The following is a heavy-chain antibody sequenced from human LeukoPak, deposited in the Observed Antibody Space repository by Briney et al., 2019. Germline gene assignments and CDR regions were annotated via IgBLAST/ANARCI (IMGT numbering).Heavy chain of an antibody. D-gene: IGHD4-17*01. V-gene: IGHV3-49*04. CDR3: TRDVTVTFDD. CDR2: IRSKAYGGTT. J-gene: IGHJ4*02. Sequence: GRSLRLSCTASGFTFGDYAMSWVRQAPGKGLEWVGFIRSKAYGGTTEYAASVKGRFTISRDDSKPIAYLQMNSLKTEATAVYYCTRDVTVTFDDWGQGTLVTVSS. CDR1: GFTFGDYA.